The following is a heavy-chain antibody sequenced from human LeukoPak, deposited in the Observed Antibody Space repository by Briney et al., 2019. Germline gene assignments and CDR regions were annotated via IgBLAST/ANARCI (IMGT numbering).Heavy chain of an antibody. D-gene: IGHD2-2*02. Sequence: GSSVKVSCKASGGTFSSYAISWVRQAPGQGLEWMGRIIPILGIANYAQKFQGRVTITADESTSTAYMELSSLRSEDTAVYYCALNYKVVPAAIEDPYYYYYMDVWGKGTTVTVSS. CDR1: GGTFSSYA. V-gene: IGHV1-69*04. CDR3: ALNYKVVPAAIEDPYYYYYMDV. J-gene: IGHJ6*03. CDR2: IIPILGIA.